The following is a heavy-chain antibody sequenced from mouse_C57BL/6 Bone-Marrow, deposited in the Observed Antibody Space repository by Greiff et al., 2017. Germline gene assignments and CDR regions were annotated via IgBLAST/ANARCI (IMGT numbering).Heavy chain of an antibody. Sequence: QVQLQQPGAELVKPGASVKLSCKASGYTFTSYWMQWVKQRPGQGLEWIGEIDPSDSYTNYNQKFKGKATLTVDTSSSTAYMQLSSLTSEDSAVYYCAREGFYYGNSWYFDVWGTGTTVTVSS. CDR2: IDPSDSYT. J-gene: IGHJ1*03. CDR3: AREGFYYGNSWYFDV. D-gene: IGHD2-1*01. V-gene: IGHV1-50*01. CDR1: GYTFTSYW.